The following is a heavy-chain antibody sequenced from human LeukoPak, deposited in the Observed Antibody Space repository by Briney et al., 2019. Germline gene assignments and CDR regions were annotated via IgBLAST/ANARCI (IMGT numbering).Heavy chain of an antibody. D-gene: IGHD2-2*01. CDR3: TTLSYAAAPT. CDR2: VRSETDGGTT. Sequence: GGSLRLSCAASGFTFSNAWMSWVRQAPGKGLEWVSRVRSETDGGTTDYAAPVQGRFAISRDDSKNTLYLQMNSLETDDTAVYYCTTLSYAAAPTWGQGTLVTVSS. CDR1: GFTFSNAW. V-gene: IGHV3-15*01. J-gene: IGHJ5*02.